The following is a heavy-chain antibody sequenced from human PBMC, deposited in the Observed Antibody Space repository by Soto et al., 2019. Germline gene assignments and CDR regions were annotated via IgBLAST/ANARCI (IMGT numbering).Heavy chain of an antibody. CDR1: GYSFTNYG. J-gene: IGHJ6*03. V-gene: IGHV1-18*01. D-gene: IGHD6-19*01. CDR2: ISAFNGNT. Sequence: QDQLVQSGAEVKKPGASVTVSCKASGYSFTNYGVTWVRQAPGQGLEWMGWISAFNGNTHYAQNLPGRVTMTTDETTSTAYMKLSSLRSDDTAVYYCARNRGVAPPVAGNTHYYYYMDVWGKGTTVTVSS. CDR3: ARNRGVAPPVAGNTHYYYYMDV.